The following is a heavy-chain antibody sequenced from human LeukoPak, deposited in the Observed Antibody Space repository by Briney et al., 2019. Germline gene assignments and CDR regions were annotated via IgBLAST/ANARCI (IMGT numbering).Heavy chain of an antibody. D-gene: IGHD2-21*02. V-gene: IGHV1-18*04. CDR2: ISAYNGNT. Sequence: GASVKVSCKASGYTFTSYVISWVRQAPGQGLEWMGWISAYNGNTNYAQKLQGRVTMTTDTSTSTAYMELRSLRSDDTAVYYCARVRRIVVVTAIHLFDYWGQGTLVTVSS. CDR1: GYTFTSYV. CDR3: ARVRRIVVVTAIHLFDY. J-gene: IGHJ4*02.